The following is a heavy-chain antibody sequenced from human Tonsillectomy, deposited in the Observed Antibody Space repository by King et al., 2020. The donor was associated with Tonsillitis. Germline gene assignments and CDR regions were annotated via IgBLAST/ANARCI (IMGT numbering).Heavy chain of an antibody. J-gene: IGHJ4*02. CDR1: GGSISSYS. V-gene: IGHV4-59*01. Sequence: VQLQESGPGLVKPSETLSLTCTVSGGSISSYSWSWIRQPPGKGLEWIGHIYYIGSTNYTPPLKSRVTISIHTSKNKFSLKLSSVTAADTAVYYCARDLYGGFGDFGYWGQGTLVTVSS. CDR3: ARDLYGGFGDFGY. D-gene: IGHD3-10*01. CDR2: IYYIGST.